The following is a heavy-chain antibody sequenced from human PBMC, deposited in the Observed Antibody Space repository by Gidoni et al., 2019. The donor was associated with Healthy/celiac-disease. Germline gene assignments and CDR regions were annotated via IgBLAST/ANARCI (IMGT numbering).Heavy chain of an antibody. J-gene: IGHJ4*02. CDR1: GGSISSYY. Sequence: QVQLQESGPGLVKPSETLSLPCPAPGGSISSYYCSWIRQPPGKGLEWIGYIYYSGSTNYNPSLKSRVTISVDTSKNQFSLKLSSVTAADTAVYYCAREIAVAGRTPRYYFDYWGQGTLVTVSS. CDR3: AREIAVAGRTPRYYFDY. D-gene: IGHD6-19*01. CDR2: IYYSGST. V-gene: IGHV4-59*01.